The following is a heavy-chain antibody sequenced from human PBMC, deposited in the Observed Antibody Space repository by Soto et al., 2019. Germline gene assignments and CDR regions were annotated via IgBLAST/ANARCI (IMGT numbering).Heavy chain of an antibody. CDR1: GFTFSSYG. D-gene: IGHD1-1*01. Sequence: QVQLVESGGGVVQPGRSLRLSCAASGFTFSSYGMHWVRQAPGKGLEWVAVIWYDGSNKYYADSVKGRFTISRDNSKNTLYLQMNSLRAEDTAVYYCAKDGLEPYYFDYWGQGTLVTVSS. CDR2: IWYDGSNK. CDR3: AKDGLEPYYFDY. J-gene: IGHJ4*02. V-gene: IGHV3-33*06.